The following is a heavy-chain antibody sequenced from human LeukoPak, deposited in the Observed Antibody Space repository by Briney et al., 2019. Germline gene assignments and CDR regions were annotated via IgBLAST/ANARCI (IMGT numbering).Heavy chain of an antibody. CDR1: GYTFTSYY. Sequence: GASVKVSCKESGYTFTSYYMHWVRQAPGQGLEWMGLINPSGGSTSYAQKFQGRVTMTRDTSTSTVYMELSSLRSGDTAVYYCARGSIAVAGIVDYWGQGTLVTVSS. CDR3: ARGSIAVAGIVDY. V-gene: IGHV1-46*01. J-gene: IGHJ4*02. D-gene: IGHD6-19*01. CDR2: INPSGGST.